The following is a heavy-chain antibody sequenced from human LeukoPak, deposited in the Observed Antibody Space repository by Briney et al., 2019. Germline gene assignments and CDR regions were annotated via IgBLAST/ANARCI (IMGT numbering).Heavy chain of an antibody. V-gene: IGHV5-51*01. Sequence: GESLKISCKGSGDSFSSYWIGWVRQMPGKGLEWMGIIYPGDSDTRYSPSFQGQVTISADKSISTASLQWSSLKASDTAMYYCARQEEWLELDYWGQGTLVTVSS. D-gene: IGHD6-19*01. J-gene: IGHJ4*02. CDR2: IYPGDSDT. CDR3: ARQEEWLELDY. CDR1: GDSFSSYW.